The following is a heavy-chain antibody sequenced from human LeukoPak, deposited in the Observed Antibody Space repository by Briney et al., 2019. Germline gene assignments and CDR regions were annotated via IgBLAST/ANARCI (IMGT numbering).Heavy chain of an antibody. CDR3: ARPSYGSGSYGGSFDY. V-gene: IGHV5-51*01. D-gene: IGHD3-10*01. J-gene: IGHJ4*02. CDR1: GYSFTSYW. CDR2: IYPGDSDT. Sequence: GESLKISCKGSGYSFTSYWIGWVRQMPGKGLEWMGTIYPGDSDTRYSPSFQGQVTISADKSISTAYLQWSSLKASDTAMYYCARPSYGSGSYGGSFDYWGQGTLVTVSS.